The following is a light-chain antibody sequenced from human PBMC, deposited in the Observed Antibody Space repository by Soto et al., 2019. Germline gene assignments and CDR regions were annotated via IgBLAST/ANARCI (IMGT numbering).Light chain of an antibody. CDR1: QGVNTN. Sequence: EIVMTQSPATLSVSPGERATLSCRASQGVNTNFAWYRQKPGQAPTLVIYGASTRATGIPARFSGSGSGTEFTLTISSLQSEDFAVYYCQQYNNWPYTFGQGTNLEI. CDR3: QQYNNWPYT. J-gene: IGKJ2*01. CDR2: GAS. V-gene: IGKV3-15*01.